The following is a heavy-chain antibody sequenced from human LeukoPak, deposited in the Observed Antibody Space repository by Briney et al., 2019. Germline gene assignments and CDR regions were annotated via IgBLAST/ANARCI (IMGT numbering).Heavy chain of an antibody. CDR2: ISSSGSTI. D-gene: IGHD5-18*01. J-gene: IGHJ4*02. CDR1: GFTFSSYE. V-gene: IGHV3-48*03. Sequence: PGGSLRLSCAASGFTFSSYEMNWVRQAPGKGLEWVSYISSSGSTIYYADSVKGRFTISRDNAKNSLYLQMNSLRAEDTAVYYCARANTAMAARDYFDYWGQGTLVTVSS. CDR3: ARANTAMAARDYFDY.